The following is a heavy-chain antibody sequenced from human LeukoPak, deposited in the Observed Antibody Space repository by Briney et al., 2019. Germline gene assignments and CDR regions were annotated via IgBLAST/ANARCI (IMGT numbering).Heavy chain of an antibody. Sequence: ETLSLTCTVSGGSNSSYYWNWIRQPAGKQLEWIGRIYTTGTTNYNPSLKSRVTMSVDTSKNQFSLKLSSVTAADTAVYYCARVPMDYGDYPFDYWGQGTLVTVSS. J-gene: IGHJ4*02. CDR1: GGSNSSYY. D-gene: IGHD4-17*01. V-gene: IGHV4-4*07. CDR2: IYTTGTT. CDR3: ARVPMDYGDYPFDY.